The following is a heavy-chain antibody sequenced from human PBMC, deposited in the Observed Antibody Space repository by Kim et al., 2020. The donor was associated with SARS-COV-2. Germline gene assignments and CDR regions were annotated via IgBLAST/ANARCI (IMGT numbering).Heavy chain of an antibody. J-gene: IGHJ1*01. D-gene: IGHD1-26*01. CDR3: AKDPWEA. CDR2: TTGDGSKK. CDR1: GFTFSSSG. Sequence: GGSLRLSCAASGFTFSSSGMSWVRQAPGKGLEWVASTTGDGSKKFYLDSVKGRFTISRDDAKSSLYLQMNSLGAEDTAVYYCAKDPWEAWGQGTLVTVSS. V-gene: IGHV3-7*01.